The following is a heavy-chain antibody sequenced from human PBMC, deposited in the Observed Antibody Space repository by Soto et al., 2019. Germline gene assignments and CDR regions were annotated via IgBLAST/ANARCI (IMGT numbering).Heavy chain of an antibody. V-gene: IGHV4-34*01. J-gene: IGHJ6*04. D-gene: IGHD2-2*02. CDR3: SSRKSPRISGVAAAIGRTYGMDG. Sequence: SRTLSLTCAVYFVYFSCYYWSWIRQSPRKGLEWIGEITHSGSTNNNPSFKSRVTMSMDTSKNQFSLRLASVTAADTAVYYCSSRKSPRISGVAAAIGRTYGMDGCGKGTTATVSX. CDR2: ITHSGST. CDR1: FVYFSCYY.